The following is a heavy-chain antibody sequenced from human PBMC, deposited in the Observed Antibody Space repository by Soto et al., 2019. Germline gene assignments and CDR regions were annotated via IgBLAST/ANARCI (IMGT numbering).Heavy chain of an antibody. Sequence: LRLSCAASGFTFSSYGMHWVRQAPGKGLEWVAVISYDGSNKYYADSVKGRFTISRDNSKNTLYLQMNSLRAEDTAVYYCAKVGATPSHFDYWGQGTLVTVSS. J-gene: IGHJ4*02. V-gene: IGHV3-30*18. CDR1: GFTFSSYG. CDR2: ISYDGSNK. D-gene: IGHD1-26*01. CDR3: AKVGATPSHFDY.